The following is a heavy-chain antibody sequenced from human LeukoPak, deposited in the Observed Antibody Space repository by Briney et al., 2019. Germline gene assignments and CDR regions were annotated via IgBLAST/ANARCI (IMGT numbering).Heavy chain of an antibody. J-gene: IGHJ4*02. CDR3: ARGGKKFCGGDCYFFVY. CDR1: GGSISSYY. Sequence: SETLSLTYTVSGGSISSYYWSWTRQPPGKGLEWIGYIYYSGSTNYNPSLKSRVTISVDTSKNQFSLKLSSVTAADTAVYYCARGGKKFCGGDCYFFVYWGQGTLVTVSS. CDR2: IYYSGST. D-gene: IGHD2-21*02. V-gene: IGHV4-59*01.